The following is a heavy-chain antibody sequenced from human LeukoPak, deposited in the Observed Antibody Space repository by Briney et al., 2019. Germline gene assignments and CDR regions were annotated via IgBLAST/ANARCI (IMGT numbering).Heavy chain of an antibody. V-gene: IGHV4-34*01. CDR2: SNDSGST. Sequence: SETLSLTCAVYGGSFSGYYWSWIRQPPGKGLEWIGESNDSGSTKYNPSLKSRVTISVDTSKNQFSLKLSSVTAADTAVYYCARYRDSSGNFDYWGQGTLVTVSS. CDR1: GGSFSGYY. CDR3: ARYRDSSGNFDY. J-gene: IGHJ4*02. D-gene: IGHD6-19*01.